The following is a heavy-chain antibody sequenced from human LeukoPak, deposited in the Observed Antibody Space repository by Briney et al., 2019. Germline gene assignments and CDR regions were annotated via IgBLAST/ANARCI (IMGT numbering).Heavy chain of an antibody. V-gene: IGHV3-21*01. J-gene: IGHJ4*02. D-gene: IGHD4-23*01. Sequence: GGSLRLSCAASGFTFSTYNTNWVRQAPGKGLEWVSSISGSSSYIYYADSVKGRFSISRDNAKNSLYLQMNSLRAEDTAVYYCANLLRWEPYWGQGTLVTVSS. CDR2: ISGSSSYI. CDR1: GFTFSTYN. CDR3: ANLLRWEPY.